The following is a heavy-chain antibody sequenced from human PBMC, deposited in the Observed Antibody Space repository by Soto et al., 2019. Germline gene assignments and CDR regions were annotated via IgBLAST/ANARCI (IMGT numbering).Heavy chain of an antibody. CDR3: ASLYSSGWSVGFDY. CDR1: GYTFTSYA. V-gene: IGHV1-3*01. J-gene: IGHJ4*02. Sequence: GASVKVSCKASGYTFTSYAMHWVRQAPGQRLEWIGWINAGNGNTKYSQKFQGRVTITRDTSASTAYMELSSLRSKDTAVYYCASLYSSGWSVGFDYWGQGTLVTVSS. CDR2: INAGNGNT. D-gene: IGHD6-19*01.